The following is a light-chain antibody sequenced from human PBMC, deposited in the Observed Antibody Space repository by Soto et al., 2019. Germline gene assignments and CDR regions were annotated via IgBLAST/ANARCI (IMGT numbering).Light chain of an antibody. CDR3: QQYNNWPRGT. J-gene: IGKJ1*01. Sequence: IVMTHSPATLSVSPCERATLSSSASQSISSKLAWYQQKPGQAPRLLIYGASTRATGIPARFSGSGSGTEFTLTISSLQSEDFAVYYCQQYNNWPRGTFGQGTKVDIK. CDR2: GAS. CDR1: QSISSK. V-gene: IGKV3-15*01.